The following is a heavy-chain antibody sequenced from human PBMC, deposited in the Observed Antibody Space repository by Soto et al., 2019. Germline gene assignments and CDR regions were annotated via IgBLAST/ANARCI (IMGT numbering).Heavy chain of an antibody. D-gene: IGHD2-2*01. Sequence: EVQLVESGGGLVQPGGSLKLSCAASGFTFSGSAMHWVRQSSGKGLEWVGRIRSKANSYATAYAASVTGRFTISRDDSKNTAYLQMNSRKTEDTDVYYCTSPPYCSSTSCQSRGVGWFGPWGQGTLVTVSS. CDR3: TSPPYCSSTSCQSRGVGWFGP. CDR1: GFTFSGSA. V-gene: IGHV3-73*02. CDR2: IRSKANSYAT. J-gene: IGHJ5*02.